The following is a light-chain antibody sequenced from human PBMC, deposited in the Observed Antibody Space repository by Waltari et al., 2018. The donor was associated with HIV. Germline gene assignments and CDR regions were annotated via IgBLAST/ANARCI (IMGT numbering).Light chain of an antibody. CDR1: SSDVGAYKY. J-gene: IGLJ1*01. CDR2: EVI. CDR3: SSYTSAETVV. Sequence: QPALTQPASVSGSPGQSIPISCTGPSSDVGAYKYVSWYQQHPDKVPKLIIYEVINRPSGVSNRFSGSKSGNTASLTISGLQTEDEADYYCSSYTSAETVVFGVGTRVTVL. V-gene: IGLV2-14*01.